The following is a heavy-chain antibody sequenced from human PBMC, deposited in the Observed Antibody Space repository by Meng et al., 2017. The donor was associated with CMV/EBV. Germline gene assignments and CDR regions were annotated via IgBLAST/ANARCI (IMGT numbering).Heavy chain of an antibody. D-gene: IGHD6-6*01. V-gene: IGHV4-31*02. Sequence: SGGYYWSWIRQHPGKGLEWIGYIYYSGSTYYNPSLKSRVTISVDTSKNQFSLKLSSVTAADTAVYYCARDTSLVGSSSRYYYGMDVWGQGTTVTVSS. CDR3: ARDTSLVGSSSRYYYGMDV. CDR2: IYYSGST. J-gene: IGHJ6*02. CDR1: SGGYY.